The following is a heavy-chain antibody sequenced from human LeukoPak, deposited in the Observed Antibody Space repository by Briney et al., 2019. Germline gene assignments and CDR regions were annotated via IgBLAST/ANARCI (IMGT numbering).Heavy chain of an antibody. V-gene: IGHV1-18*01. CDR2: ISGYNGNT. Sequence: ASVKVSCKASGYTFTSYGISWVRQAPGQGFEWMGWISGYNGNTNYAQRDQGRVTMTTDTSTSTAYMEVRSLRSADTAVYYCARCFRIVGATTVDYWGQGTLVTVSS. CDR3: ARCFRIVGATTVDY. J-gene: IGHJ4*02. D-gene: IGHD1-26*01. CDR1: GYTFTSYG.